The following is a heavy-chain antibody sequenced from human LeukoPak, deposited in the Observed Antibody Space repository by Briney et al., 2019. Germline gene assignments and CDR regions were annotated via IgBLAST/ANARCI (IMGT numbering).Heavy chain of an antibody. Sequence: PGGSLRLSCAASGFTFSSYAMSWVRQAPGKGLEWVSAISGSGGSTYYADSAKGRFTISRDNSKNTLYLQMNSLRAEDTAVYYCAKVRRTMGQNYGMDVWGQGTTVTVSS. CDR2: ISGSGGST. CDR1: GFTFSSYA. CDR3: AKVRRTMGQNYGMDV. V-gene: IGHV3-23*01. D-gene: IGHD3-10*01. J-gene: IGHJ6*02.